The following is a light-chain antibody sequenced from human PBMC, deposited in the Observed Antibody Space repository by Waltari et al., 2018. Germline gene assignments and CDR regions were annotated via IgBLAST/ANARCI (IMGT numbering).Light chain of an antibody. J-gene: IGLJ3*02. CDR3: QTGGHGTWV. CDR2: VNSDGSH. CDR1: SGHRTNI. V-gene: IGLV4-69*01. Sequence: QLVLTQSPSASASLGASVKLTCTLSSGHRTNIIAWLQQQPEKGPRYLMNVNSDGSHNKGVGVPDRFPGSSSGAERYLTISSLQSEDEADYYCQTGGHGTWVFGGGTRLTVL.